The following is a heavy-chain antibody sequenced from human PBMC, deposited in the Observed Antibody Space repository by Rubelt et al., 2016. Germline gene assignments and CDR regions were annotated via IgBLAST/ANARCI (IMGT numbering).Heavy chain of an antibody. CDR2: INQDGGER. Sequence: ASGFLFSSHWMSWVRQAPGKGLEWVANINQDGGERYYVDSVKGRFTISRDNAKNSLYLQMDTLRVEDTAVYYCARGATPVVLDIWGQGTMVTVSS. J-gene: IGHJ3*02. CDR3: ARGATPVVLDI. CDR1: GFLFSSHW. V-gene: IGHV3-7*02. D-gene: IGHD5-12*01.